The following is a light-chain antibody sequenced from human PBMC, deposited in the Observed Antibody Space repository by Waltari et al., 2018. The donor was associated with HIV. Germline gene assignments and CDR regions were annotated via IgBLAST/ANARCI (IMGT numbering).Light chain of an antibody. CDR1: SSDVGSYHL. CDR3: CSYAGSSTLEV. J-gene: IGLJ2*01. V-gene: IGLV2-23*01. Sequence: QSALTQPASVSGSPGQPITIPCTGTSSDVGSYHLVSWYQQHPGKAPKLMIYEGSKRPSGVSNRFSGSKSGNTASLTISGLQAEDEADYYCCSYAGSSTLEVFGGGTKLTVL. CDR2: EGS.